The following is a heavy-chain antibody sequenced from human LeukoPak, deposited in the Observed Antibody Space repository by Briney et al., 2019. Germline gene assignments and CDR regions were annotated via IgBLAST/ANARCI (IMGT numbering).Heavy chain of an antibody. CDR1: GFTFSSYA. CDR2: ISGSGGST. CDR3: AKDTRLSNWFDP. J-gene: IGHJ5*02. Sequence: GGSLRLSCAASGFTFSSYAMSWVRHAPGKGLEWVSAISGSGGSTYYADSVKGRFTISRENSKNTLYLQMNSLRAEDTAVYYCAKDTRLSNWFDPWGQGTLVTVSS. V-gene: IGHV3-23*01.